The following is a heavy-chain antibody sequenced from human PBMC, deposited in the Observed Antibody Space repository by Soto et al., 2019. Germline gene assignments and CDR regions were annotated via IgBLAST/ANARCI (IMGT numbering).Heavy chain of an antibody. CDR1: GYTFTGFS. J-gene: IGHJ4*02. V-gene: IGHV1-3*01. CDR3: ARDLGFGESFRYYFDY. D-gene: IGHD3-10*01. Sequence: QVQLVQSGAEVKKPGASVRVSCKASGYTFTGFSLHWVRQAPGQRLEWMGWFNAGSGNTKYSQKFQGRVTITRDTSASTAYMELSSLTSEDTAVYYCARDLGFGESFRYYFDYWAQGTLVTVSS. CDR2: FNAGSGNT.